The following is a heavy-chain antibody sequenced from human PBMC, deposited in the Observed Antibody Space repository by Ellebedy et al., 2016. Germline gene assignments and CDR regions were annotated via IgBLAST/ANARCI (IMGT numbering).Heavy chain of an antibody. CDR3: AKDRDDAGDYVFDS. CDR1: GFTFSSYV. CDR2: ISRSGDGT. D-gene: IGHD4-17*01. V-gene: IGHV3-23*01. Sequence: GGSLRLSXAASGFTFSSYVMSWVRQAPGGGLKWVSGISRSGDGTYYADSVKGRFTISRDNPKNTLYLQMSSLRVEDTAVYYCAKDRDDAGDYVFDSWGQGTLVTVSS. J-gene: IGHJ4*02.